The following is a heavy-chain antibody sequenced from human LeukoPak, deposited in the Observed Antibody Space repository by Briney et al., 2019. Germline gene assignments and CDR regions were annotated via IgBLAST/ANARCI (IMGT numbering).Heavy chain of an antibody. CDR1: GGSISSYY. Sequence: SETLSLTCTVSGGSISSYYWSWIRQPPGKGLEWIGYIYYSGSTNYNPSLKSRVTISVDMSENHFSLRLNSVTAADTPVYYCARDGGWGGFDYWGQGILVTVFS. D-gene: IGHD3-16*01. CDR3: ARDGGWGGFDY. V-gene: IGHV4-59*12. CDR2: IYYSGST. J-gene: IGHJ4*02.